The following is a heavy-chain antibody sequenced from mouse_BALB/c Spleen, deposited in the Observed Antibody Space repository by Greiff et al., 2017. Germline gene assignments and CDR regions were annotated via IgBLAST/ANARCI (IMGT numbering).Heavy chain of an antibody. V-gene: IGHV5-6*01. Sequence: EVQVVESGGDLVKPGGSLKLSCAASGFTFSSYGMSWVRQTPDKRLEWVATISSGGSYTYYPDSVKGRFTISRDNAKNNLYLQMSSLKSEDTAMYYCARQGYRYDDGLGYFDVWGAGTTVTVSS. J-gene: IGHJ1*01. CDR1: GFTFSSYG. D-gene: IGHD2-14*01. CDR3: ARQGYRYDDGLGYFDV. CDR2: ISSGGSYT.